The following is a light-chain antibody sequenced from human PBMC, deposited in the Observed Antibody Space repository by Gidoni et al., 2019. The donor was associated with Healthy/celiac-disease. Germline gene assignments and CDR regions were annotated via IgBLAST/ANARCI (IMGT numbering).Light chain of an antibody. V-gene: IGKV1-5*01. CDR3: QQYNSYLYT. J-gene: IGKJ2*01. CDR1: QSISSW. CDR2: DAS. Sequence: DIQMTQSPSTLSASVGDRVTITCRASQSISSWLAWYQQKPGKAPKLLSYDASSLESGVPSRFSGSGSGTEFTLTISSLQHDDFATYYCQQYNSYLYTFXQXTKLEIK.